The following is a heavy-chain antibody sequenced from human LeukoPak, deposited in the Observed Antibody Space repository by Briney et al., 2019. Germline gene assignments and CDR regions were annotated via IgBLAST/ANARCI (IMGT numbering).Heavy chain of an antibody. J-gene: IGHJ6*02. D-gene: IGHD3-3*01. CDR2: ISGSGGST. CDR1: GFTFSSYA. V-gene: IGHV3-23*01. CDR3: AKPEHPHYDFWSGYSYYYGMGV. Sequence: GGSLRLSCAASGFTFSSYAMSWVRQAPGKGLEWVSAISGSGGSTYYADSVKGRFTISRDNSKNTLYLQMNSLRAEDTAVYYCAKPEHPHYDFWSGYSYYYGMGVWGQGTTVTVSS.